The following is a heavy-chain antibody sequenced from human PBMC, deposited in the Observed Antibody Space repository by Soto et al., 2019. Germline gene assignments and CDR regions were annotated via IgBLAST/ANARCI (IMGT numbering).Heavy chain of an antibody. CDR1: GYTFTNYG. V-gene: IGHV1-18*01. CDR2: ISAYNGNT. J-gene: IGHJ4*02. Sequence: QVQLVQSGAELKKPGASVRVSCKASGYTFTNYGISWVRQAPGQGLEWLGWISAYNGNTNYAQKLQDRVTMTTDTSTSTAYMELRSLQSDDTAVYYCASVALGSGSYWSDFWGQGILVTVSS. CDR3: ASVALGSGSYWSDF. D-gene: IGHD3-10*01.